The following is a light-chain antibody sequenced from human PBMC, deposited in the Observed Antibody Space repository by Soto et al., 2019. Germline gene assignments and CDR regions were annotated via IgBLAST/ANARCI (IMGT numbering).Light chain of an antibody. CDR1: RSNIGAGYD. J-gene: IGLJ1*01. CDR3: QSYDSSLSCFV. V-gene: IGLV1-40*01. CDR2: GNS. Sequence: QAVVTQPPSVSGAPGQRVTISCTGSRSNIGAGYDVHWYQQLPGTAPKLLIYGNSNRPSGVPDRFSGSKSGTSASLAITGLQAEDEADYYCQSYDSSLSCFVFGTGTKLTVL.